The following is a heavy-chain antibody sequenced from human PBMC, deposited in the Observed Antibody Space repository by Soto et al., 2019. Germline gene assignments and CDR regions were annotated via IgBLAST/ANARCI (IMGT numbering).Heavy chain of an antibody. D-gene: IGHD3-3*01. CDR3: ARDPGGHYDFWSGYNNWFDP. CDR1: GYTFTSYA. J-gene: IGHJ5*02. V-gene: IGHV1-3*01. Sequence: APVKVSCKASGYTFTSYAMHWVRQAPGQRLEWMGWINAGNGNTKYSQKFQGRVTITRDTSASTAYMELSSLRSEDTAVYYCARDPGGHYDFWSGYNNWFDPWGQGTLVTVSS. CDR2: INAGNGNT.